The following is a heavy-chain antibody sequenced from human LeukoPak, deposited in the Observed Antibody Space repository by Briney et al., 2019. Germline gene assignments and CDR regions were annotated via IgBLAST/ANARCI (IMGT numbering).Heavy chain of an antibody. D-gene: IGHD4-23*01. CDR3: ARVGVDDSGNIIKYFFDY. Sequence: PAETLSLTCTLSGGPISNYQWSWIRQPPGKGLEWIGNIYYSGTANYNPSLKSRVIISVDTSKNQFSLKLSPVTAADTAVYYCARVGVDDSGNIIKYFFDYWGQGTLVTVSS. J-gene: IGHJ4*02. CDR2: IYYSGTA. V-gene: IGHV4-59*01. CDR1: GGPISNYQ.